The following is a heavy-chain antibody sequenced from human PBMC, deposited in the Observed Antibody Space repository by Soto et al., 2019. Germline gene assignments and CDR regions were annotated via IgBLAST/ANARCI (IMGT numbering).Heavy chain of an antibody. CDR2: IRSKANSYAT. V-gene: IGHV3-73*01. CDR3: FRENYFSYHRMDV. Sequence: PGGSLRLSCAGSGFAFSGSTIHWVRQASGKGLEWVGRIRSKANSYATAYAASVKGRFIISRDDSKTTAYLQMSSLKIEDTAVYYCFRENYFSYHRMDVWGQGTTVTVSS. CDR1: GFAFSGST. J-gene: IGHJ6*02.